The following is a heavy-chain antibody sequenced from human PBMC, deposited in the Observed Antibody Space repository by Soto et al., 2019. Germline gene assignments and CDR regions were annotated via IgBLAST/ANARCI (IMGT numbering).Heavy chain of an antibody. V-gene: IGHV3-23*01. J-gene: IGHJ4*02. CDR3: AKEVSLGSTVDLGY. CDR1: GFTFSIFA. CDR2: ISGSGGST. D-gene: IGHD7-27*01. Sequence: GGSLRLSCADSGFTFSIFAMSWVRQSPGKGLEWVSTISGSGGSTYYADAVKCRFTISRDNSMGTLYLQMKSLRVEDTAIYYCAKEVSLGSTVDLGYWGQGALVTVSS.